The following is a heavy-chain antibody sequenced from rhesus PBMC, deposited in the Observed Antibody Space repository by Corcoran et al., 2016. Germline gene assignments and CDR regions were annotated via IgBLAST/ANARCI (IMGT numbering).Heavy chain of an antibody. V-gene: IGHV4S14*01. D-gene: IGHD5-42*01. CDR3: ARVGSSWSEWDTVGTEWYFDL. Sequence: QVQLQESGPGLVKPSETLSLTCAVSGYSISSGYYGGWIRPPPGNGPEGFGSVYGSGGSNYLNPSLKSRVTLAVDTSKNQFSLKLSSVTAADTAVYYCARVGSSWSEWDTVGTEWYFDLWGPGTPITISS. J-gene: IGHJ2*01. CDR1: GYSISSGYY. CDR2: VYGSGGSN.